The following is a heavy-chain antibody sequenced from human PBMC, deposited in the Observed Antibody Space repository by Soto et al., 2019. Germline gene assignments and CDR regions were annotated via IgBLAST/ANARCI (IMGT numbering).Heavy chain of an antibody. D-gene: IGHD5-18*01. V-gene: IGHV3-21*01. CDR2: ISSSSSYI. J-gene: IGHJ4*02. CDR1: GFTFSSYS. CDR3: ARDVGWGLGYGFDY. Sequence: GGSLRLSCAASGFTFSSYSMNWVRQAPGKGLEWVSSISSSSSYIYYADSVKGRFTISRDNAKNSLYLQMNSLRAEDTVVYYCARDVGWGLGYGFDYWGQGTLVTVSS.